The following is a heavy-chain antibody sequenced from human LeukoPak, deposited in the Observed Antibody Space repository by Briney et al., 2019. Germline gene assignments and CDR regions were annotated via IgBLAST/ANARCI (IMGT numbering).Heavy chain of an antibody. Sequence: GASVKVSCKASGYTFTSYYMHWVRQAPGQGLEWMGIINPSGGSTSYAQKFQGRVTMTRDTSTSTVYMELSSLRSEDTAVYYCASLDSLVVVAATPEVYAFDIWGQGTMVTVSS. V-gene: IGHV1-46*01. CDR1: GYTFTSYY. J-gene: IGHJ3*02. CDR3: ASLDSLVVVAATPEVYAFDI. CDR2: INPSGGST. D-gene: IGHD2-15*01.